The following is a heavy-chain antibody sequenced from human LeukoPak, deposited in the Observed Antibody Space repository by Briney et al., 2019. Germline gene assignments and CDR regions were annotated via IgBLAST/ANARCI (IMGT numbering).Heavy chain of an antibody. CDR1: GGTFSSYA. CDR3: ARSNDDILTGYYSNPGHFDY. V-gene: IGHV1-69*10. CDR2: IIPILGIA. J-gene: IGHJ4*02. Sequence: SVKVSCKASGGTFSSYAISWVRQAPGQGLEWMGGIIPILGIANYAQKFQGRVTITADKSTSTAYMKLSSLRSEDTAVYYCARSNDDILTGYYSNPGHFDYWGQGTLVTVSS. D-gene: IGHD3-9*01.